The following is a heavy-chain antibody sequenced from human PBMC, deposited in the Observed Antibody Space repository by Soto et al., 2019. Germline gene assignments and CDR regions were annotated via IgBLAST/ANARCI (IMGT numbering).Heavy chain of an antibody. CDR3: ARGGTALVIWFDP. D-gene: IGHD5-18*01. V-gene: IGHV4-59*01. CDR1: GGSISSYY. CDR2: IYYSGST. Sequence: PSETLSLTCTVSGGSISSYYWSWIRQPPGKGLEWIGYIYYSGSTNYNPSLKSRVTISVDTSKNQFSLKLSSVTAADTTVYYCARGGTALVIWFDPWGQGTPVTVS. J-gene: IGHJ5*02.